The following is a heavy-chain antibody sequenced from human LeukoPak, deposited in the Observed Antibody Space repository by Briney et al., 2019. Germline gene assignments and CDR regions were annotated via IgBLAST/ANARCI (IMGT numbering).Heavy chain of an antibody. Sequence: PGGSLRPSCAASGFTFSSYWMHWVRQAPGKGLVWVSRINSDGSGTSYADSVKGRFTISRDNAKNTLYLQMNTLRAEDTAVYYCARGGYNGFDYWGQGTLVTVSS. J-gene: IGHJ4*02. V-gene: IGHV3-74*01. CDR1: GFTFSSYW. D-gene: IGHD5-24*01. CDR2: INSDGSGT. CDR3: ARGGYNGFDY.